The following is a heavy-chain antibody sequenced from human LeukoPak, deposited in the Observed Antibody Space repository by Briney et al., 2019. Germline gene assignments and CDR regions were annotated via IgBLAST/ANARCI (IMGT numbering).Heavy chain of an antibody. CDR3: ARDPPQRITIFGVKRNWFDP. V-gene: IGHV1-18*01. CDR1: GYTFTSYG. J-gene: IGHJ5*02. D-gene: IGHD3-3*01. CDR2: ISAYNGNT. Sequence: GASVKVSCKASGYTFTSYGISWVRQAPGQGLEWMGWISAYNGNTNYAQKLQGRVTMTTDTSTSTAYMELRSLRSDDTAVYYCARDPPQRITIFGVKRNWFDPWGQGTLVTVSS.